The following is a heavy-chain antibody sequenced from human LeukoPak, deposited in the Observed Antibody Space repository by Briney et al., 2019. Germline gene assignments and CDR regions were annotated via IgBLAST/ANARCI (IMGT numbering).Heavy chain of an antibody. Sequence: SETLSLTCAVYGGSFSGYYWSWIRQPPGKGLEWIGEINHSGSTSYNPSLKSRVTISVDTSKNQFSLKLSSVTAADTAVYYCARGPPGGSDAFDIWGQGTMVTVSS. CDR2: INHSGST. CDR3: ARGPPGGSDAFDI. J-gene: IGHJ3*02. D-gene: IGHD2-15*01. CDR1: GGSFSGYY. V-gene: IGHV4-34*01.